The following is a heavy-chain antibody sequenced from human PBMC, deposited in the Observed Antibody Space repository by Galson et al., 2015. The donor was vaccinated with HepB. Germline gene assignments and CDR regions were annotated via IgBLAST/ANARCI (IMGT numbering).Heavy chain of an antibody. CDR3: ARSMITFGGVIVKGVYYYYGMDV. Sequence: SLRLSCAASGFTFSSYSMNWVRQAPGKGLEWVSSISSSSSYIYYADSVKGRFTISRDNAKNSLYLQMNSLRAEDTAVYYCARSMITFGGVIVKGVYYYYGMDVWGQGTTVTVSS. CDR1: GFTFSSYS. V-gene: IGHV3-21*01. CDR2: ISSSSSYI. D-gene: IGHD3-16*02. J-gene: IGHJ6*02.